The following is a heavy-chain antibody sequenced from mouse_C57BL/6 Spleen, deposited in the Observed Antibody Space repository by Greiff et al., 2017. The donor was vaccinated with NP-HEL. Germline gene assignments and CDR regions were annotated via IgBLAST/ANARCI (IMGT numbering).Heavy chain of an antibody. CDR3: TREGGYYGGFAY. CDR1: GFTFSSYA. Sequence: EVMLVESGEGLVKPGGSLKLSCAASGFTFSSYALSWVRQTPEKRLEWVAYISSGGYYIYYADTVKGRFTISRDNARHTLYLQMSSLQSEDTAMYYCTREGGYYGGFAYWGQGTLVTVSA. J-gene: IGHJ3*01. CDR2: ISSGGYYI. V-gene: IGHV5-9-1*02. D-gene: IGHD2-3*01.